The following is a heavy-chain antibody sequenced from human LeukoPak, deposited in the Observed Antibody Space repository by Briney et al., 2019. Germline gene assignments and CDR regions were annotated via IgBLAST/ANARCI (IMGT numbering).Heavy chain of an antibody. J-gene: IGHJ4*02. CDR3: AGRRGYGSGSYYNVVRYAGSFDY. CDR1: GGSFSGYY. D-gene: IGHD3-10*01. CDR2: INHSGST. V-gene: IGHV4-34*01. Sequence: SETLSLTCAVYGGSFSGYYWSWIRQPPGKGLEWIGEINHSGSTNYNPSLKSRVTISVDTSKNQFSLKLSSVTAADTAVYYCAGRRGYGSGSYYNVVRYAGSFDYWGQGTLVTVSS.